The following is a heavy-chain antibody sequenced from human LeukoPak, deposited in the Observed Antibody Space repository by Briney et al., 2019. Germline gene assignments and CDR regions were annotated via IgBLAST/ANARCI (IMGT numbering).Heavy chain of an antibody. J-gene: IGHJ4*02. CDR1: GFTFSSYW. Sequence: GGSLRLSCAASGFTFSSYWMSWVRQARGKGLEWEANIKQDGSEKYYVDSVKGRFTISRDNAKNSLYLQMNSLRAEDTAVYYCASEFYGRYFDWLSWGYFDYWGQGTLVTVSS. CDR3: ASEFYGRYFDWLSWGYFDY. V-gene: IGHV3-7*01. CDR2: IKQDGSEK. D-gene: IGHD3-9*01.